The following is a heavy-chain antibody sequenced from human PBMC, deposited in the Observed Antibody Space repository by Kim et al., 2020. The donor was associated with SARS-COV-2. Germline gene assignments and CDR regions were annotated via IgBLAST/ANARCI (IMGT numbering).Heavy chain of an antibody. CDR2: FDPEDGEA. Sequence: ASVKVSCKVSGYSLTKLSMHWVRQAPGKGLEWMGSFDPEDGEAVYAQNFQDRVTMTEDTSTETAYMELSSLKTEDTALYYCATYRGSPGHYYHYMDVWGK. J-gene: IGHJ6*03. V-gene: IGHV1-24*01. CDR3: ATYRGSPGHYYHYMDV. D-gene: IGHD7-27*01. CDR1: GYSLTKLS.